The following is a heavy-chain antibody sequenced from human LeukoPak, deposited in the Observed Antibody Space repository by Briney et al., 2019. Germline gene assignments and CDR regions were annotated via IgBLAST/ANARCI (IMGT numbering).Heavy chain of an antibody. V-gene: IGHV3-23*01. Sequence: GGSLRLSCAASGFTFSSYGMTWVRQAPGKGLEWVSSMSNSGGSTYYAASVKGRFTISRDNSKNTLYLQMNSLRAEDTAVYYCASAVIWGSYRFDIWGQGTMVTDSS. CDR2: MSNSGGST. CDR3: ASAVIWGSYRFDI. D-gene: IGHD3-16*02. J-gene: IGHJ3*02. CDR1: GFTFSSYG.